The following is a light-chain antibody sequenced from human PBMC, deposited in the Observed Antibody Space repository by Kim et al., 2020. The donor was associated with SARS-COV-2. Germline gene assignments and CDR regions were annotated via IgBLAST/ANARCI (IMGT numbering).Light chain of an antibody. Sequence: VYPGEKAARSCRASQSVSNSLAWDQQKPGQAPRLLIFDASNRATDIPARFSGSGSGTDFTLTISSLEPEDFAVYFCQQRTNWRYSFGQGTKLEI. CDR1: QSVSNS. CDR3: QQRTNWRYS. CDR2: DAS. V-gene: IGKV3-11*01. J-gene: IGKJ2*03.